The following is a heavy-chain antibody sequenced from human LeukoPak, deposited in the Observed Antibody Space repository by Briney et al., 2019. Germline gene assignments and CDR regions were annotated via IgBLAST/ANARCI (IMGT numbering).Heavy chain of an antibody. CDR1: GYTFTSYA. CDR2: INAGNGNT. J-gene: IGHJ4*02. V-gene: IGHV1-3*01. D-gene: IGHD6-19*01. Sequence: ASVKVSCKASGYTFTSYAMHWVRQAPGQRLEWMGWINAGNGNTKYSQKFQGRVTITRDTSASTAYMELSSLRSEDTAVYYCARATPGIAVAGGDYWGQGTLVTVSS. CDR3: ARATPGIAVAGGDY.